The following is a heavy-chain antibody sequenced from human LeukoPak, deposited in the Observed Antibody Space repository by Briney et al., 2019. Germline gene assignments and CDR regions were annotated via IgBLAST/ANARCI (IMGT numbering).Heavy chain of an antibody. CDR3: ARGGRVTATNAFDI. V-gene: IGHV3-48*01. CDR1: GFTFSSYS. Sequence: GGSLRLSCAASGFTFSSYSMNWVRQAPGKGLEWVSYISSSSSTIYYADSVKGRFTISRDNAKNSLYLQMNSLRAEDTAVYYCARGGRVTATNAFDIWGQGTMVTVSS. D-gene: IGHD2-21*02. CDR2: ISSSSSTI. J-gene: IGHJ3*02.